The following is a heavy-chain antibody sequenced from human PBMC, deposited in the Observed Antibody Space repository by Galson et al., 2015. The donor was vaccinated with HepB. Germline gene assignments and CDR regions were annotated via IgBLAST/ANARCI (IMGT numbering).Heavy chain of an antibody. V-gene: IGHV3-30-3*01. J-gene: IGHJ5*02. CDR1: GFTLSTYA. CDR3: ARGSSGWYLVPDL. CDR2: ISYDGSNK. D-gene: IGHD6-19*01. Sequence: SLRLSCAASGFTLSTYAMHWVRQGPVKGLEWVAVISYDGSNKYYADSVKGRFTISRDNSKNTLYLQMNSLRAEDTAVYYCARGSSGWYLVPDLWGQGTLVTVSS.